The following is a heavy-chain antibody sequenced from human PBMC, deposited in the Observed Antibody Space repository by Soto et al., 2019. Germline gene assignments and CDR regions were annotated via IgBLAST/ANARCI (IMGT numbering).Heavy chain of an antibody. J-gene: IGHJ4*01. CDR2: ISHTGST. CDR3: ARVHVMVVAGSTFDY. D-gene: IGHD6-19*01. V-gene: IGHV4-30-2*01. CDR1: GGSITSGNSYS. Sequence: SETLSLTCAVSGGSITSGNSYSWSWIRQPPGKGLEWIGSISHTGSTSYNPSLKSRLTMSVDKSKNQFSLRLSSVTAADMAVYYCARVHVMVVAGSTFDYWGHGTLVTVS.